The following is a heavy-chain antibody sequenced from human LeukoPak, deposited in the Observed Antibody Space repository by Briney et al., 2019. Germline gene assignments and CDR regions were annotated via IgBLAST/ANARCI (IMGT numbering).Heavy chain of an antibody. CDR1: GGSISSYH. J-gene: IGHJ4*02. V-gene: IGHV4-59*01. CDR2: IYYGGST. CDR3: AREMSMVRGVIPAYYFDY. D-gene: IGHD3-10*01. Sequence: SETLSLTCTVSGGSISSYHWSWIRQPPGKGLEWIGYIYYGGSTNYNPSLKSRVTISVDTSKNQFSLKLSSVTAADTAVYYCAREMSMVRGVIPAYYFDYWGQGTLVTVSS.